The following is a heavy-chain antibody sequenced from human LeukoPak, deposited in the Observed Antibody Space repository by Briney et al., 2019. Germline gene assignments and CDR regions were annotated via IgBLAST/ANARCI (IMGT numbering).Heavy chain of an antibody. V-gene: IGHV3-21*01. CDR2: ISDDSNYI. Sequence: GGSLRLSCAASGFTFSSYSMSWVRQAPGKGLEWVSSISDDSNYIYYADSVEGRFTISRDNAKNSLYLQMNSLRAEDTAVYYCANHLACGSTSCPPFDYWGQGTLVTVSS. D-gene: IGHD2-2*01. J-gene: IGHJ4*02. CDR1: GFTFSSYS. CDR3: ANHLACGSTSCPPFDY.